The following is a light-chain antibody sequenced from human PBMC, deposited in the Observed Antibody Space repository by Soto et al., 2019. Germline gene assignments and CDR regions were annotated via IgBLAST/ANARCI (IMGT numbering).Light chain of an antibody. CDR3: QQYNNWPPLT. CDR2: GAS. V-gene: IGKV3-15*01. CDR1: QSVRSN. J-gene: IGKJ4*01. Sequence: EIVMTQSPATLSVSPGERATLSCRASQSVRSNLAWYQQKPGQAPRLLIYGASTRANGIPARFSGSGSGTELTLTISSLQSEDFAVYYCQQYNNWPPLTFGGGTEVEIK.